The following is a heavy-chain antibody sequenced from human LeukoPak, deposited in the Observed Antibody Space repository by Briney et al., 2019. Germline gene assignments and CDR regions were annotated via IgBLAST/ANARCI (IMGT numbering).Heavy chain of an antibody. Sequence: SETLSLTCTVSGGSISSYYWSWLRQPPGKGLEWVGYIYYSGSTNYNPSLKSRVTISVDTSKNQFSLKLSSVTAADTAVYYCARGLRFLEWSIPLYYYYYGMDVWGQGTTVTVSS. V-gene: IGHV4-59*01. CDR3: ARGLRFLEWSIPLYYYYYGMDV. J-gene: IGHJ6*02. CDR2: IYYSGST. D-gene: IGHD3-3*01. CDR1: GGSISSYY.